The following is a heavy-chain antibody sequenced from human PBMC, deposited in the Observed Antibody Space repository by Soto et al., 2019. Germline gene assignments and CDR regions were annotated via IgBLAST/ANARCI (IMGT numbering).Heavy chain of an antibody. CDR1: GFTFSSYG. V-gene: IGHV3-30*18. CDR2: ISYDGSNK. Sequence: QVQLVESGGGVIQPGRSLRLSCAASGFTFSSYGMHWVRQAPGKGLEWVAVISYDGSNKYYADSVKGRFTISRDNSKNTLDRQMNSLRAEDTAVYYCAKDKVPVVVTAPLDYWGQGTLVTVSS. D-gene: IGHD2-21*02. J-gene: IGHJ4*02. CDR3: AKDKVPVVVTAPLDY.